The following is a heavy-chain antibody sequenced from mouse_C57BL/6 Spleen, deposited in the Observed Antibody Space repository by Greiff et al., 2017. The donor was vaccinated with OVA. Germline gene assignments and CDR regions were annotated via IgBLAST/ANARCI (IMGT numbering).Heavy chain of an antibody. CDR3: AREDYGNYEAMDY. V-gene: IGHV3-6*01. Sequence: EVKLQESGPGLVKPSQSLSLTCSVTGYSITSGYYWNWIRQFPGNKLEWMGYISYDGSNNYNPSLKNRISITRDTSKNQFFLKLNSVTTEDTATYYCAREDYGNYEAMDYWGQGTSVTVSS. D-gene: IGHD2-1*01. CDR2: ISYDGSN. J-gene: IGHJ4*01. CDR1: GYSITSGYY.